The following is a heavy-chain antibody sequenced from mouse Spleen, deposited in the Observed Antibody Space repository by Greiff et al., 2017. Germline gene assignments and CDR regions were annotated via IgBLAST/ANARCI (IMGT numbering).Heavy chain of an antibody. Sequence: DVHLVESGGGLVKPGGSLKLSCAASGFTFSSYAMSWVRQTPEKRLEWVATISSGGSYTYYPDSVKGRFTISRDNAKNTLYLQMSSLRSEDTAMYYCARPVTTVPYWYFDVWGAGTTVTVSS. J-gene: IGHJ1*01. D-gene: IGHD1-1*01. CDR3: ARPVTTVPYWYFDV. CDR2: ISSGGSYT. V-gene: IGHV5-9-3*01. CDR1: GFTFSSYA.